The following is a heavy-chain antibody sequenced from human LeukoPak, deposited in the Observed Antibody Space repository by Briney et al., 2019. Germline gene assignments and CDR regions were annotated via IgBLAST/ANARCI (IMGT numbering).Heavy chain of an antibody. CDR3: ARDLSSSSYIMDY. J-gene: IGHJ4*02. V-gene: IGHV1-18*04. D-gene: IGHD6-6*01. CDR1: GYTFTGYY. CDR2: ISGYNANT. Sequence: ASVKVSFKASGYTFTGYYMHWVRQAPGQGLEWMGWISGYNANTNYAQNLQGRVTMTTDTSTSTAYMELRSLRSDNTAVYYCARDLSSSSYIMDYWGQGTLVTVSS.